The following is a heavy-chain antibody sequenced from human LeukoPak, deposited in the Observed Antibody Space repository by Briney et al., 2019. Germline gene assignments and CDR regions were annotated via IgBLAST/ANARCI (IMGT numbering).Heavy chain of an antibody. D-gene: IGHD7-27*01. Sequence: GSLRLSCAVSGFTFSDSHMTWIRQAPGKGLKWVSYISNSGSSISYADSVKGRFTTSRDNAKSSLYLQMNSLRAEDTAVYYCGRGHWGLDYWGQGALVTVSS. V-gene: IGHV3-11*04. J-gene: IGHJ4*02. CDR1: GFTFSDSH. CDR3: GRGHWGLDY. CDR2: ISNSGSSI.